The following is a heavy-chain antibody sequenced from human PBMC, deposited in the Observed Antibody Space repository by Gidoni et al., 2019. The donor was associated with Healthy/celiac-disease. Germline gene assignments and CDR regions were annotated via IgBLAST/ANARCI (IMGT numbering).Heavy chain of an antibody. J-gene: IGHJ3*02. CDR2: IIPILGTA. D-gene: IGHD2-15*01. CDR1: GGTFSSYA. V-gene: IGHV1-69*01. CDR3: ARVGASEYCSGGSCYDDAFDI. Sequence: QVQLMQSGAEVRQPGSSVRVSCKTSGGTFSSYAISWVRQATGQGLEWMGGIIPILGTANYAHKFQGRVTITADESTSTAYLELSSLRFEDTAVYFCARVGASEYCSGGSCYDDAFDIWGQGTMVTVS.